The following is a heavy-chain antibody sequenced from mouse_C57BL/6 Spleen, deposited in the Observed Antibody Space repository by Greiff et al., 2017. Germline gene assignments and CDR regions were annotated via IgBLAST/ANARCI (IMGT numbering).Heavy chain of an antibody. D-gene: IGHD4-1*01. V-gene: IGHV1-55*01. Sequence: VQLQQPGAELVKPGASVKMSCKASGYTFTSYWITWVKQRPGQGLEWIGDIYPGSGSTNYNEKFKSKATLTVDTSSGTAYMQLSSLTSEDSAVYYCARKGNWDEWYFDVWGTGTTVTVSS. CDR1: GYTFTSYW. CDR3: ARKGNWDEWYFDV. CDR2: IYPGSGST. J-gene: IGHJ1*03.